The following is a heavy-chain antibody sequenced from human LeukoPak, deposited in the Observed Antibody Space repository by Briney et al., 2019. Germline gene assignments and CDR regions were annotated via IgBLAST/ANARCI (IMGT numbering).Heavy chain of an antibody. J-gene: IGHJ2*01. CDR2: INHSGST. CDR3: AKTTSYWYFDL. V-gene: IGHV4-34*01. CDR1: GGSFSGYY. D-gene: IGHD2-2*01. Sequence: PSETLSLTCAVYGGSFSGYYWSWIRQPPGKGLEWIGEINHSGSTNYNPSLKSRVTISVDTSKNQFSLKLSSVTAADTAVYYCAKTTSYWYFDLWGRATLVTVSS.